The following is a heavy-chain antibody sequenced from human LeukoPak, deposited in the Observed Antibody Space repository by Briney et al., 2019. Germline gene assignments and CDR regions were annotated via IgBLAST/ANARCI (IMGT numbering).Heavy chain of an antibody. CDR2: ISGSDGST. J-gene: IGHJ4*02. CDR3: GKLVSPSPKYYYGSGLPDY. V-gene: IGHV3-23*01. CDR1: GFTFSSYA. Sequence: GGSLRLSCAASGFTFSSYAMSWVRQAPGKGLEWVSAISGSDGSTYYADSVKGRFTISRDNSKNTLYLQMNSLRVEDTAVYYCGKLVSPSPKYYYGSGLPDYWGQGTQVTVSS. D-gene: IGHD3-10*01.